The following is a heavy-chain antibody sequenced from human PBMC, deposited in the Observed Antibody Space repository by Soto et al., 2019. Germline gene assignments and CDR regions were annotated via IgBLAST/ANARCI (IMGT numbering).Heavy chain of an antibody. CDR1: GFTFRTYA. J-gene: IGHJ5*02. Sequence: EVQLLESGGTLVQPGGSLRLSCAASGFTFRTYAMSWVRQAPGKGLEWVSSIHGDGGRTFYADSVKGRFTISRDDSKNTRYLQRDSRRAEDTAKYPCARDAVPGNGEGDGFDPWGQGPLVTV. CDR3: ARDAVPGNGEGDGFDP. V-gene: IGHV3-23*01. CDR2: IHGDGGRT. D-gene: IGHD6-19*01.